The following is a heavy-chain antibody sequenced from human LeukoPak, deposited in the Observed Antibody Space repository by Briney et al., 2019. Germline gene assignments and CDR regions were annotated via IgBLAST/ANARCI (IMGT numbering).Heavy chain of an antibody. J-gene: IGHJ6*02. CDR2: IYYSGST. CDR1: GGSISGYY. V-gene: IGHV4-59*01. Sequence: SETLSLTCTVSGGSISGYYWNWIRQPPGKGLEWIGTIYYSGSTYYNPSLKSRLTISVDTSKNQFSLKLSSVTAADTAVYYCARDSGYDFWSGYYTYHGMDVWGQGTTVTVSS. CDR3: ARDSGYDFWSGYYTYHGMDV. D-gene: IGHD3-3*01.